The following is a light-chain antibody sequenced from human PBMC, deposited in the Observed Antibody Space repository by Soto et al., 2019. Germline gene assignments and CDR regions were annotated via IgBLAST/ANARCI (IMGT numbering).Light chain of an antibody. CDR2: EVS. V-gene: IGLV2-23*02. CDR3: CSYAGRASWV. J-gene: IGLJ3*02. Sequence: QSVLTQPASVSGSPGQSITISCTGTSSSLGSYNYVSWYQQHPGKAPKLMIFEVSQRPSEVSYRFSGSKSGNTASLTISGLQADDEAEYYCCSYAGRASWVFGGGTQLTVL. CDR1: SSSLGSYNY.